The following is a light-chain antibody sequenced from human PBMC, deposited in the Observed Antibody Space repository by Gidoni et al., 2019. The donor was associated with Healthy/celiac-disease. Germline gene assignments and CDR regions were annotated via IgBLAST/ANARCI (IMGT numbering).Light chain of an antibody. CDR3: MQALQTPLT. CDR1: QSLLHSNGYNY. CDR2: FGS. Sequence: DIVMTKSPLSLPVTPGEPASISCRSSQSLLHSNGYNYLDLYLQKPGQSPQLLIYFGSNRASGVPDRFSGSGSGTDFTLKISRVEAEDVGVYYCMQALQTPLTFGGGTKVEIK. J-gene: IGKJ4*01. V-gene: IGKV2-28*01.